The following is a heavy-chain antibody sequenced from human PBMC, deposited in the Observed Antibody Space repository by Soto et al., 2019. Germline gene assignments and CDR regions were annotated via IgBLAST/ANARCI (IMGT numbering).Heavy chain of an antibody. J-gene: IGHJ6*02. CDR1: ADSSDRSSYS. V-gene: IGHV4-39*01. Sequence: PENLRLRYTVSADSSDRSSYSWAWFCQPPGKGLEWIGSIYYSGSTYYNPSLKSRVTISVDTSKNQFSLKLSSVTAADTAVYYCASWEGDFWSGYSYGMDVWGQGTTVT. CDR3: ASWEGDFWSGYSYGMDV. CDR2: IYYSGST. D-gene: IGHD3-3*01.